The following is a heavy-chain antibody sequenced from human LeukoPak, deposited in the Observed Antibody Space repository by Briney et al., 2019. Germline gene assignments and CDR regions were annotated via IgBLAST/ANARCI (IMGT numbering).Heavy chain of an antibody. CDR3: ARRGAIISYYYYGMDV. D-gene: IGHD2/OR15-2a*01. CDR2: ITPIFGTA. CDR1: GGTFSSYA. Sequence: SVKVSCKASGGTFSSYAISWVRQAPGQGLEWMGGITPIFGTANYAQKFQGRVTITADESTSTAYMELSSLRSEDTAVYYCARRGAIISYYYYGMDVWGQGTTVTVSS. J-gene: IGHJ6*02. V-gene: IGHV1-69*01.